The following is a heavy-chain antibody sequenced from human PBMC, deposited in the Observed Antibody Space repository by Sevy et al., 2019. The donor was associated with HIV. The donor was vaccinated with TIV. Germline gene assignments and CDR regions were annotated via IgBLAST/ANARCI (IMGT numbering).Heavy chain of an antibody. D-gene: IGHD1-26*01. V-gene: IGHV3-23*01. Sequence: GESLKISCAASGFTFSSYAMSWVRQAPGKGLEWVSAISGSGGSTYYADSVKGRFTISRDNSKNTLYLQMNSLGAEDTAVYYCAKVSDSGSYYGYWGQGTLVTVSS. J-gene: IGHJ4*02. CDR3: AKVSDSGSYYGY. CDR2: ISGSGGST. CDR1: GFTFSSYA.